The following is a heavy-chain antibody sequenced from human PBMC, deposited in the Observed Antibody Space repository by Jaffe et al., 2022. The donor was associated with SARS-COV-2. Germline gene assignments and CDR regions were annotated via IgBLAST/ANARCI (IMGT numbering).Heavy chain of an antibody. Sequence: QVQLVQSGAEVKKPGASVKVSCKASGYTFTSYAMHWVRQAPGQRLEWMGWINAGNGNTKYSQKFQGRVTITRDTSASTAYMELSSLRSEDTAVYYCARSKGVRGVYWFDPWGQGTLVTVSS. CDR1: GYTFTSYA. V-gene: IGHV1-3*01. CDR2: INAGNGNT. J-gene: IGHJ5*02. D-gene: IGHD3-10*01. CDR3: ARSKGVRGVYWFDP.